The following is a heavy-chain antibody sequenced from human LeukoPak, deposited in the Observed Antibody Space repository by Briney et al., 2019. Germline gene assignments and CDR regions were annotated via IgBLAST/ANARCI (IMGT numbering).Heavy chain of an antibody. CDR1: RFTFSNYW. J-gene: IGHJ6*02. V-gene: IGHV3-7*04. CDR2: TKQDGSEK. CDR3: AREERESGGWDV. Sequence: GGSLRLSCAASRFTFSNYWMSWVRQAPGKGLEWVANTKQDGSEKNYVGSVKGRFTISRDNAKNSLYLQMNSLRVEDTAVYYCAREERESGGWDVWGQGTTVTVSS. D-gene: IGHD1-1*01.